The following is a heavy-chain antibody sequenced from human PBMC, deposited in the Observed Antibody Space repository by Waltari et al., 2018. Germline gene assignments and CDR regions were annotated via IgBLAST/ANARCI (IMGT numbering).Heavy chain of an antibody. J-gene: IGHJ5*02. CDR2: IYYRGST. D-gene: IGHD6-6*01. CDR1: NVSISSGAYY. V-gene: IGHV4-39*01. CDR3: ARAECSTSSCFFVSGFDP. Sequence: QLHLQESGPELVKPSETLYLPCTVSNVSISSGAYYSGWFRQPSGKGPEWIGNIYYRGSTYYNPSLESRVAISVDTSKNQFFLSLTSVTAADAAIYYCARAECSTSSCFFVSGFDPWGQGIQVTVSS.